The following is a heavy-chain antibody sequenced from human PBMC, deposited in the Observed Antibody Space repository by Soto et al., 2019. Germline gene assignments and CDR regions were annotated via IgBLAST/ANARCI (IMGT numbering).Heavy chain of an antibody. J-gene: IGHJ5*02. CDR3: VKRDHTLLTGNH. Sequence: AGRSLTLSCLTSGFIFNNYAMHWVRQAPGKGLEYVSAITSNSGKTYYADSVKGRFTISRDSSKNTVFLHMSSLRAEDTAVYYCVKRDHTLLTGNHWGQGTLVTVSS. CDR1: GFIFNNYA. D-gene: IGHD3-9*01. CDR2: ITSNSGKT. V-gene: IGHV3-64D*06.